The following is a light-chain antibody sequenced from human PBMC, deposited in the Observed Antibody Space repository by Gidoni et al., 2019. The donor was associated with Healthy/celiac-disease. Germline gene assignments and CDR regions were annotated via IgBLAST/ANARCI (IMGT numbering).Light chain of an antibody. CDR1: QSVSSN. J-gene: IGKJ4*01. CDR3: QQYNNWLT. V-gene: IGKV3-15*01. Sequence: TLSVSPGERATRSCRASQSVSSNLAWYQQKPGQAPRLLIYGASTRATGIPARFSGSGSGTEFTLTISSLQSEDFAVYYCQQYNNWLTFGGXTKVEIK. CDR2: GAS.